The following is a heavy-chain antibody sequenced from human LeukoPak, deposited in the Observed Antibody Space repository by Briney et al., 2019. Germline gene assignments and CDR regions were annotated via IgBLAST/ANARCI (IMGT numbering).Heavy chain of an antibody. Sequence: GALRLSCAASGFTFSSYGMHWVRQAPGKGLEWVAVISYDGSNKYYADSVKGRFTISRDNSKNTLYLQMNSLRAEDTAVYYCARARTGGFDYWGQGTLVTVSS. CDR3: ARARTGGFDY. V-gene: IGHV3-30*03. CDR1: GFTFSSYG. D-gene: IGHD1-14*01. CDR2: ISYDGSNK. J-gene: IGHJ4*02.